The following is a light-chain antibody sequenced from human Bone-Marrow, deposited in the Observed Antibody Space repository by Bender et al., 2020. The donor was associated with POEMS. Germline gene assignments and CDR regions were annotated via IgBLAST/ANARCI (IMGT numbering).Light chain of an antibody. CDR1: SSDVADYNY. J-gene: IGLJ2*01. CDR2: DVS. V-gene: IGLV2-14*03. Sequence: QSALTQPPSVSGSPGQSITISCTGTSSDVADYNYVSWYQHHPGKAPKLMIYDVSNRPSGVSNRFSGSKSGNTASLTISGLQAEDEADYHCTSYAGGHNLIFGGGTKLTVL. CDR3: TSYAGGHNLI.